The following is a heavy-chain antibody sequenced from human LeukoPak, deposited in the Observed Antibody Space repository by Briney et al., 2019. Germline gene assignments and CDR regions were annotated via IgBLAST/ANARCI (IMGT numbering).Heavy chain of an antibody. V-gene: IGHV1-2*06. Sequence: ASVKVSCKASGYTFTGYYMHWVRQAPGQGLEWMGRINPNSGGTNYAQKFQGRVTMTRDTSIRTAYMELSRLRSDDTAVYYCASWGLSYDSSSYPIDYWGQGTLVTVSS. CDR3: ASWGLSYDSSSYPIDY. J-gene: IGHJ4*02. CDR1: GYTFTGYY. CDR2: INPNSGGT. D-gene: IGHD3-22*01.